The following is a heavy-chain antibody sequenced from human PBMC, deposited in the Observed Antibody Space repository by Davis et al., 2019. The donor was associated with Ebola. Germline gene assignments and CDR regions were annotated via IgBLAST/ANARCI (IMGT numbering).Heavy chain of an antibody. V-gene: IGHV3-43*01. J-gene: IGHJ4*02. CDR1: GFTFDDYT. D-gene: IGHD4-17*01. Sequence: GESLKISCAASGFTFDDYTMHWVRQAPGKGLEWVSLISWDGGSTYYADSVKGRFTISRDNSKNSLYLQMNSLRTEDTALYYCAKTSDYEGGRYFDYWGQGTLVTVSS. CDR3: AKTSDYEGGRYFDY. CDR2: ISWDGGST.